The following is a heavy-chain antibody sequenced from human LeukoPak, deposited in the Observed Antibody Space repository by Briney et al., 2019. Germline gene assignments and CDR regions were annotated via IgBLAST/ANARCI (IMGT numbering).Heavy chain of an antibody. D-gene: IGHD3-22*01. Sequence: GSLRLSCAASGFTFSSYAMHWIRQAPGKGLEWVSYISSRGDTIYYADSVRGRFTISRDNAERSLYLQMNGLRAEDTAVYYCVRDRNGYYSFDYWGQGTLVTVSS. CDR1: GFTFSSYA. V-gene: IGHV3-48*04. CDR3: VRDRNGYYSFDY. J-gene: IGHJ4*02. CDR2: ISSRGDTI.